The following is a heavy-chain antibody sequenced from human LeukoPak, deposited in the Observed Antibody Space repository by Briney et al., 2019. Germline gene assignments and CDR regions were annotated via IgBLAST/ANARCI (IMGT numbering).Heavy chain of an antibody. J-gene: IGHJ4*02. CDR2: ISGSGGST. CDR3: ARGLNYDILTGYYND. Sequence: GGSLRLSCAASGFTFSSYAMSWVRQAPGKGLEWVSAISGSGGSTYYADSVKGRFTISRDNAKNSLYLQMNSLRAEDTAVYYCARGLNYDILTGYYNDWGQGTLVTVSS. V-gene: IGHV3-23*01. CDR1: GFTFSSYA. D-gene: IGHD3-9*01.